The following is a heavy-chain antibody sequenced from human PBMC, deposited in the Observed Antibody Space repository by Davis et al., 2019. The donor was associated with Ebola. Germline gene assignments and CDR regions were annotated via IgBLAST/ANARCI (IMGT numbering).Heavy chain of an antibody. CDR3: TTPGGQDSGYDVFAI. CDR1: GYTFTNYY. CDR2: INPNDGRT. J-gene: IGHJ3*02. V-gene: IGHV1-46*03. D-gene: IGHD5-12*01. Sequence: ASVKVSCKASGYTFTNYYMHWVRQAPGQGLEWMGMINPNDGRTIYAQKFQGRVTVTRDTSTTTVYMDLSSLRSEDTALYYCTTPGGQDSGYDVFAIWGQGPMVTVSS.